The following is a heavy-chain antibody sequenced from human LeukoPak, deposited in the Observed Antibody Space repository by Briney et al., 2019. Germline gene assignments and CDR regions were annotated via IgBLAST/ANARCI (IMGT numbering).Heavy chain of an antibody. CDR3: AKDGRIAAAGTRGRQPFDY. J-gene: IGHJ4*02. CDR2: ISYDGSNK. V-gene: IGHV3-30*18. D-gene: IGHD6-13*01. CDR1: GFTVSSNY. Sequence: GGSLRLSCAASGFTVSSNYMSWVRQAPGKGLEWVAVISYDGSNKYYADSVKGRFTISRDNSKNTLYLQMNSLRAEDTAVYYCAKDGRIAAAGTRGRQPFDYWGQGTLVTVSS.